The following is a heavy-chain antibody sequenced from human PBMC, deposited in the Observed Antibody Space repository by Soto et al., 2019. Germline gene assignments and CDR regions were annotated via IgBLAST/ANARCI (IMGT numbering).Heavy chain of an antibody. V-gene: IGHV1-8*01. J-gene: IGHJ4*02. CDR3: ARGLVGATAWRNY. D-gene: IGHD1-26*01. CDR2: MNHNSGNT. CDR1: GYTFTSYD. Sequence: QVQLVQSGAAVTKPGASVKVSCKASGYTFTSYDINWVRQATGQGLEWMGWMNHNSGNTGYAQKFQGRVTMTRNTSISTAYRGLSSLRSEDTAVYYCARGLVGATAWRNYWGQGTLVTVSS.